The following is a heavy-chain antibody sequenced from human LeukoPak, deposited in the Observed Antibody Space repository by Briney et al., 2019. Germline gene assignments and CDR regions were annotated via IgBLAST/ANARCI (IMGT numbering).Heavy chain of an antibody. V-gene: IGHV3-23*01. Sequence: SGGSLRLSCAASGFTFSSYDMSWVRQPPGKGLEWVSGISDSGDSTYYADSVKGRFTISRDNSKNTLYLQMNSLRAEDTAVYYCAKETEEAGEYYFDYWGQGALVTVSS. CDR3: AKETEEAGEYYFDY. D-gene: IGHD1-26*01. CDR1: GFTFSSYD. J-gene: IGHJ4*02. CDR2: ISDSGDST.